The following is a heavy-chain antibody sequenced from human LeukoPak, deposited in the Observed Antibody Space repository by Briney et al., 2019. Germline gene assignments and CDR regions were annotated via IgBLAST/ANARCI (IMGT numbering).Heavy chain of an antibody. Sequence: GGSLRLSCAASGFTFSSYSMNWVRQAPGKGLEWVSSISRSSSYIYYADSVKGRFTISRDNAKNSLYLQMNSLRAEDTAVYYCALDKNYGSGTNGPLDAFDIWGQGTMVTVSS. CDR3: ALDKNYGSGTNGPLDAFDI. CDR1: GFTFSSYS. V-gene: IGHV3-21*01. J-gene: IGHJ3*02. D-gene: IGHD3-10*01. CDR2: ISRSSSYI.